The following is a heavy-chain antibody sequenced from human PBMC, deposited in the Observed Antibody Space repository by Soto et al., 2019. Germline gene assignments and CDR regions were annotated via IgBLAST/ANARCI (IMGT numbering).Heavy chain of an antibody. D-gene: IGHD3-9*01. Sequence: PGESLKISCKGSGYSFTSYWIGWVRQMPGKGLEWMGIIYPGDSDTRYSPSFQGQVTISADKSISTAYLQWSSLKASDTAMYYCARLMEYYDILTGYSRGDAFDIWGQETMVTVSS. J-gene: IGHJ3*02. CDR3: ARLMEYYDILTGYSRGDAFDI. CDR1: GYSFTSYW. CDR2: IYPGDSDT. V-gene: IGHV5-51*01.